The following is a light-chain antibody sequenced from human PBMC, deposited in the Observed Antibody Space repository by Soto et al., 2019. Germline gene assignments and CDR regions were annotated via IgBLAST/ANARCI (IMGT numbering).Light chain of an antibody. J-gene: IGKJ4*01. CDR1: QSVDSY. CDR2: DAS. Sequence: EIVLTQSPATLSLSPGERATLSCRASQSVDSYMAWYQQKPGQAPRLLIYDASRRATGVPARFTGSRSGTDFTLTSRSLEPEVFAVYSCKQRLNWPGTSGGGTQLEIK. CDR3: KQRLNWPGT. V-gene: IGKV3-11*01.